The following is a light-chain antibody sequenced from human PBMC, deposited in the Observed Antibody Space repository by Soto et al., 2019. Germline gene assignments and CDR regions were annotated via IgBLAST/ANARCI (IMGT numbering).Light chain of an antibody. J-gene: IGLJ1*01. Sequence: QSALTQPASVSGSPGQSITISCTGTSSDVGGYNYVSWYQQHPGKAPKLMIYEVSNRPSGVSNRFSGSKSGNTASLTISGLQAEDEAHYYCSSSTSTNTLDVFGTGTKVTVL. CDR2: EVS. V-gene: IGLV2-14*01. CDR3: SSSTSTNTLDV. CDR1: SSDVGGYNY.